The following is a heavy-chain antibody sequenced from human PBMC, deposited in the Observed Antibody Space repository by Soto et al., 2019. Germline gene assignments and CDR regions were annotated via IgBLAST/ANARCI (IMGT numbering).Heavy chain of an antibody. J-gene: IGHJ4*02. CDR1: GFTFNTYA. V-gene: IGHV3-23*01. CDR2: ISGNGGTT. D-gene: IGHD1-26*01. CDR3: AKGLVGGSLYYFDY. Sequence: GASVKVSCAAAGFTFNTYAMTWVRQAPGKGLEWVSAISGNGGTTYYADSVKGRVTISRDNSKNTLFLEMNSLRADDTAVYYCAKGLVGGSLYYFDYWGQGTPVTVSS.